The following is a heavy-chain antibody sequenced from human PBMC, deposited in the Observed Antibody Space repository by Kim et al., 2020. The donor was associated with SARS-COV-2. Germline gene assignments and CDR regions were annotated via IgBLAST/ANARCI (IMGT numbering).Heavy chain of an antibody. CDR3: ARTSGVGIAVAGPYYFDY. J-gene: IGHJ4*02. V-gene: IGHV1-69*01. Sequence: QNRVTITADESTSTAYMELSSLRAEDTAVYYCARTSGVGIAVAGPYYFDYWGQGTLVTVSS. D-gene: IGHD6-19*01.